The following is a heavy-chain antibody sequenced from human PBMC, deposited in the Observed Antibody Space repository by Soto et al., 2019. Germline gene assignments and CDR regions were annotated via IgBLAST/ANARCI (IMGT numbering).Heavy chain of an antibody. CDR1: GGSISSGGYY. J-gene: IGHJ6*02. CDR2: IYYSGST. Sequence: SETLSLTCTVSGGSISSGGYYWSWIRQHPGKGLEWIGYIYYSGSTYYNPSLKSRVTISVNTSKNQFSLKLSSVTAADTAVYYCARDRGPNYDYVWGSYRHYYYYGMDVWGQGTTVTVSS. D-gene: IGHD3-16*02. CDR3: ARDRGPNYDYVWGSYRHYYYYGMDV. V-gene: IGHV4-31*03.